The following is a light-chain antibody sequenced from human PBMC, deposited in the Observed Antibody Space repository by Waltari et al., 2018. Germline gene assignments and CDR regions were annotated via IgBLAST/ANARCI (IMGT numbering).Light chain of an antibody. CDR2: DVS. CDR1: SSDIGRYDI. CDR3: CSYAGNYVWV. Sequence: QSALTQPAAVSGSPGQSVTISCTGASSDIGRYDIVSWYQQHPGNAPKLVISDVSKRPSVVSDRFSGSKSGDTASLTIYGLQFEDEADYYCCSYAGNYVWVFGGGTRLTVL. V-gene: IGLV2-23*02. J-gene: IGLJ3*02.